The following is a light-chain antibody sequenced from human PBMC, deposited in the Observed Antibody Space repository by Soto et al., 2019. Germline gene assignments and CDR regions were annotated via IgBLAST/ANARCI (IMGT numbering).Light chain of an antibody. CDR1: QSLVYSDGNTY. Sequence: DVVMTRSPLSLPVTLGQPASISCRSSQSLVYSDGNTYLNWFQQRPGQSPRRLIYKVSNRDSGVPDRFSGSGSGTDFTLKISRVEAEDVGVYYCMQGTHWPWTFGQGTKVEIK. V-gene: IGKV2-30*01. CDR2: KVS. J-gene: IGKJ1*01. CDR3: MQGTHWPWT.